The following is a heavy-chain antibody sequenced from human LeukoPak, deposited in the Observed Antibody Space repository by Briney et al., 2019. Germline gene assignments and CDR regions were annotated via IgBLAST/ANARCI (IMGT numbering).Heavy chain of an antibody. CDR3: ARRSFSVGVGFDY. CDR2: IYYSVTT. CDR1: GGSISSYY. J-gene: IGHJ4*02. D-gene: IGHD1-26*01. Sequence: SETLSLTCTVPGGSISSYYWSWIRQTPGKGLEWLGYIYYSVTTNYNPSLKSRVTISVDTSKNHFSLKLSSVTAADSAVYYCARRSFSVGVGFDYWGQGTLVTVSS. V-gene: IGHV4-59*08.